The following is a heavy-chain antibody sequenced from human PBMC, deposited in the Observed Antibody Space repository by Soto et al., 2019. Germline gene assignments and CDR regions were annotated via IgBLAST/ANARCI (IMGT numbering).Heavy chain of an antibody. J-gene: IGHJ4*02. Sequence: PGESLKISCKGSGYSFTSYWIGWMRQMPGKGLEWMGIIYPGDSDTRYSPSFQGQVTISADKSISTAYLQWSSLKASDTAMYYCARNVTAAGISPTWFFDYWGQGTLVTVSS. CDR2: IYPGDSDT. D-gene: IGHD6-13*01. V-gene: IGHV5-51*01. CDR3: ARNVTAAGISPTWFFDY. CDR1: GYSFTSYW.